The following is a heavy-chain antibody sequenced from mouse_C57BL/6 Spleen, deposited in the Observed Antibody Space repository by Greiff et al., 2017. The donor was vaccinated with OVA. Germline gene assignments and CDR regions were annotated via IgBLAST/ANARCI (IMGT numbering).Heavy chain of an antibody. CDR3: ASPYYDYGGLDY. D-gene: IGHD2-4*01. CDR1: GYTFTSYT. CDR2: INPSSGDT. J-gene: IGHJ2*01. Sequence: VQLQESGAELVRPGASVKMSCKASGYTFTSYTMHWVKQRPGQGLEWIGYINPSSGDTKYNQKFKAKATLTSDKSSSTAYMRLSSLTSEDFAVFYCASPYYDYGGLDYWGQGTTLTVSS. V-gene: IGHV1-4*01.